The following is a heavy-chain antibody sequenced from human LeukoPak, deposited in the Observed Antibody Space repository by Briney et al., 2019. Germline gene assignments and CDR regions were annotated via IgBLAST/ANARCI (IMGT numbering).Heavy chain of an antibody. V-gene: IGHV3-48*03. CDR2: IDSGGGKI. CDR1: GFTFSSYE. J-gene: IGHJ4*02. D-gene: IGHD5-12*01. CDR3: AGDYSGDEDFDY. Sequence: GGSLRLSCIASGFTFSSYEMNWVRQAPGKGLEWISFIDSGGGKILYADSVKGRFTTSRDDAKSSLHLEMNSLRAEDTAIYYCAGDYSGDEDFDYWGQGTLVTVSS.